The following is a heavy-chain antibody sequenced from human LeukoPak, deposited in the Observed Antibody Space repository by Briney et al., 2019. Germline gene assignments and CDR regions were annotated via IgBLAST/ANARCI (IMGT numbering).Heavy chain of an antibody. D-gene: IGHD5-18*01. CDR1: GGSISSYY. CDR3: ARDNRGYSYSSFDY. Sequence: SETLSLTCTVSGGSISSYYWSWIRQPPGKGLEWIGYISYSGSTNYNPSLKSRVTISVDTSKNQFSLKLSSVTAADTAVYYCARDNRGYSYSSFDYWGQGILVTVSS. CDR2: ISYSGST. V-gene: IGHV4-59*01. J-gene: IGHJ4*02.